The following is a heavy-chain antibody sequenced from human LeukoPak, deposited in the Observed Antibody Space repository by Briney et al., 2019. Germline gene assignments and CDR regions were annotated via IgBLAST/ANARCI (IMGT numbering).Heavy chain of an antibody. J-gene: IGHJ4*02. CDR3: AGGLNYGGNAYYFDY. CDR1: GYTFTSYG. D-gene: IGHD4-23*01. Sequence: GASVKVSCKASGYTFTSYGISWVRQAPGQGLEWMGWISAYNGNTNYAQKLQGRVTMTTDTSTSTAYMELRSLRSDDTAVYYCAGGLNYGGNAYYFDYWGQGTLVTVSS. V-gene: IGHV1-18*01. CDR2: ISAYNGNT.